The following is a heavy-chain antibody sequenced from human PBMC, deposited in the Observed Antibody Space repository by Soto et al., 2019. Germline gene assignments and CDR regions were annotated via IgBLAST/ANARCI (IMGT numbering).Heavy chain of an antibody. CDR1: GGTFSSYT. CDR3: AWDTVSVLRYLDWSGGFDP. V-gene: IGHV1-69*02. CDR2: IIPILGIA. Sequence: QVQLVQSGAEVKKPGSSVKVSCKASGGTFSSYTISWVRQAPGQGLEWTGRIIPILGIANYAQKFQGRVTITADKSASTAYMERSSLRSEDTDVYYCAWDTVSVLRYLDWSGGFDPWGQGTLVTVSS. J-gene: IGHJ5*02. D-gene: IGHD3-9*01.